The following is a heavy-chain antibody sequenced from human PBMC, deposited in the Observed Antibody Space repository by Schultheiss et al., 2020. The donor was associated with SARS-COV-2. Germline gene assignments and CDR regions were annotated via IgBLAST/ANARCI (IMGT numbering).Heavy chain of an antibody. CDR1: GGSISSYY. CDR2: IYHSGST. Sequence: SETLSLTCTVSGGSISSYYWSWIRQPPGKGLEWIGSIYHSGSTYYNPSLKSRVTISVDTSKNQFSLKLSSVTAADTAVYYCARAAAGTPDAFDIWGQGTMVTVSS. V-gene: IGHV4-59*08. CDR3: ARAAAGTPDAFDI. D-gene: IGHD6-13*01. J-gene: IGHJ3*02.